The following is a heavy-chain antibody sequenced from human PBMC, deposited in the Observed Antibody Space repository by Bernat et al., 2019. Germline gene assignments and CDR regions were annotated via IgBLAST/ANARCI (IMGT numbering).Heavy chain of an antibody. D-gene: IGHD7-27*01. Sequence: EVQLVESGGGLVQPGRSLRLSCAASGFTFDDYAMHWVRQAPGKGLEWVSGISWNSGSIGYADSVKGRFTISRDNAKNSLYLQMNSLRAEDTALYYCAKAINWGQLNYWYFDLWGRGTLVTVSS. CDR1: GFTFDDYA. CDR3: AKAINWGQLNYWYFDL. CDR2: ISWNSGSI. J-gene: IGHJ2*01. V-gene: IGHV3-9*01.